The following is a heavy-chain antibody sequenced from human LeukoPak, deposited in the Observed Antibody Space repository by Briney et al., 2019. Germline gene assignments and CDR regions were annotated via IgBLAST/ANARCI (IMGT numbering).Heavy chain of an antibody. Sequence: GGSLRLSCAASGFTFSRYWMHWVRQAPGEGLVWVSRINTDGSTTNYADSVKGRFTISRDNAKNTLYLQVNSLRVEDTAAYYCATDRSSIVARPHWGQGTLVTVSS. V-gene: IGHV3-74*01. D-gene: IGHD6-6*01. J-gene: IGHJ4*02. CDR2: INTDGSTT. CDR1: GFTFSRYW. CDR3: ATDRSSIVARPH.